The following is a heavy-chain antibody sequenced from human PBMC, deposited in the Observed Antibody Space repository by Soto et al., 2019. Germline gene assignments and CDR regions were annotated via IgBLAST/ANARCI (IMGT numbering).Heavy chain of an antibody. CDR1: GGSITRNNHY. J-gene: IGHJ4*02. D-gene: IGHD6-19*01. Sequence: QLQLQESGPGLVKPSETLSLTCTVSGGSITRNNHYWGWIRQSPGKGLEWIGSILYSGSINYNPSLKSRVTISVETSKNQFSLKLSSVTAADTAVYYCARLGSSGWYQGSYFAYWGQGTLVTDSS. V-gene: IGHV4-39*01. CDR3: ARLGSSGWYQGSYFAY. CDR2: ILYSGSI.